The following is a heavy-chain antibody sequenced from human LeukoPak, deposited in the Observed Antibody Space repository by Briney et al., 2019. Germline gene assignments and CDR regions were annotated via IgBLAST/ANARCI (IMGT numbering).Heavy chain of an antibody. CDR3: ATAAGPSITMVRGVIGYFDY. CDR2: FDPEDGET. D-gene: IGHD3-10*01. Sequence: ASVKVSCKVSGYTLTELSMHWVRQAPGKGLEWMGGFDPEDGETIYAQKFQGRVTMTEDTSTDTAYMELSSLRSEDTAVYYCATAAGPSITMVRGVIGYFDYWGQGTLVTVSS. J-gene: IGHJ4*02. CDR1: GYTLTELS. V-gene: IGHV1-24*01.